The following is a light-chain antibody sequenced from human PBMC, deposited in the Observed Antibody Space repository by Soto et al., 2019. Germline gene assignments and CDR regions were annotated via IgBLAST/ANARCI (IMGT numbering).Light chain of an antibody. CDR2: GTS. CDR3: QQYNNWPPFT. V-gene: IGKV3-15*01. J-gene: IGKJ3*01. Sequence: EIVMTQSPATLSVSPGESATLSCRASQSVSSNLAWYQQKPGQAPRLLIYGTSTRATGIPARFIGSGSGTEFTLTISRLQSEVFAVDYCQQYNNWPPFTFGPGTKVDIK. CDR1: QSVSSN.